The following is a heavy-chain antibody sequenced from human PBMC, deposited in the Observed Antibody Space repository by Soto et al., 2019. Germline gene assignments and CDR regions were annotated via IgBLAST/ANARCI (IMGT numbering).Heavy chain of an antibody. CDR3: ASQSSEWLLFAS. CDR1: GFTFSSYS. CDR2: ISSSSSTI. Sequence: GGSLRLSCAAAGFTFSSYSMNWVRQAPGKGLVWVSYISSSSSTIYYADSVKGRFTISRDNAKNSLYLQMNSLRAEDTAVYYCASQSSEWLLFASWGQGTLVTVSS. J-gene: IGHJ4*02. D-gene: IGHD5-12*01. V-gene: IGHV3-48*01.